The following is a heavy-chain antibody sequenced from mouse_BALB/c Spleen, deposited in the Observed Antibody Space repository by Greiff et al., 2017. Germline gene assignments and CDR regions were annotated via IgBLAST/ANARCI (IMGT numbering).Heavy chain of an antibody. CDR2: ISSGGSYT. V-gene: IGHV5-6*01. CDR3: ARDYRYDVDAMDY. D-gene: IGHD2-14*01. Sequence: EVKLMESGGDLVKPGGSLKLSCAASGFTFSSYGMSWVRQTPDKRLEWVATISSGGSYTYYPDSVKGRFTISRDNAKNTLYLQMSSLKSEDTAMYYCARDYRYDVDAMDYWGQGTSVTVSS. J-gene: IGHJ4*01. CDR1: GFTFSSYG.